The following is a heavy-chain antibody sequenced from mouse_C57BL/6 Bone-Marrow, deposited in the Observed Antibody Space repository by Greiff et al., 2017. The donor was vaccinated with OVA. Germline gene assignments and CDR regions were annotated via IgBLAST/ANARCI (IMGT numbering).Heavy chain of an antibody. J-gene: IGHJ4*01. CDR2: IWRGGST. V-gene: IGHV2-5*01. Sequence: QVQLQQSGPGLVQPSQSLSITCTVSGFSLTSYGVHWVRQSPGKGLEWLGVIWRGGSTDYNAAFMSRLSITKDNSKSQVFFKMNSLQADDTAIYYGAKNCYDGTTGAMDYWGQGTSVTVSS. CDR1: GFSLTSYG. D-gene: IGHD2-3*01. CDR3: AKNCYDGTTGAMDY.